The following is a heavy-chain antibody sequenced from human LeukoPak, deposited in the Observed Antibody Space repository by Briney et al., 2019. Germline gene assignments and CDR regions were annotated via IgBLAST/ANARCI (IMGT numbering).Heavy chain of an antibody. J-gene: IGHJ4*02. Sequence: PGGSLGLFCGVSGLPFSLFCMHWGSQASGKGLAWVARINPDGSIRTYANSVQGRVTISRDTAKDTLFLQMNSLRAEDTAVYYCAREARVGGALQYWGQGTPVTVSS. CDR1: GLPFSLFC. CDR3: AREARVGGALQY. CDR2: INPDGSIR. V-gene: IGHV3-74*03. D-gene: IGHD1-26*01.